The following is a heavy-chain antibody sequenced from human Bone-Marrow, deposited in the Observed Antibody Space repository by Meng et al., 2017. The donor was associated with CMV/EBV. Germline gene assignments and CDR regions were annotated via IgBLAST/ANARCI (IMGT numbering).Heavy chain of an antibody. CDR3: TRSPNGMDV. V-gene: IGHV3-13*01. CDR2: IGTRGDT. Sequence: GESLKISCAASGFTFNTYDLHWARQTTREGLEWVSGIGTRGDTYYASSVKGRFTISRENAKKSFYLQMNNLRVGDTAVYYCTRSPNGMDVWGQGNTVTVSS. J-gene: IGHJ6*02. CDR1: GFTFNTYD.